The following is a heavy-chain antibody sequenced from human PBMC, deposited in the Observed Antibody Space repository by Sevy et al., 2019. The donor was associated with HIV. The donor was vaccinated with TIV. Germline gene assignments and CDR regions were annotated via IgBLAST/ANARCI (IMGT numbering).Heavy chain of an antibody. D-gene: IGHD2-21*01. CDR1: GFTFSDPW. CDR2: IKSKSDGGAT. CDR3: ATHPSLSFAMMIVAVGGMDV. J-gene: IGHJ6*02. V-gene: IGHV3-15*01. Sequence: GGSLRLSCVASGFTFSDPWMSWVRQPPGKGLEWVGRIKSKSDGGATEYAAPVKGRLTISRDDSKNTRYLPMNSLKTVDTAVYSCATHPSLSFAMMIVAVGGMDVWGQGTTVTVSS.